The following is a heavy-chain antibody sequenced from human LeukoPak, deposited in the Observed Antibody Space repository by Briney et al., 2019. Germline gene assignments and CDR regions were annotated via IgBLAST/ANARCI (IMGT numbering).Heavy chain of an antibody. D-gene: IGHD3-9*01. V-gene: IGHV1-46*01. Sequence: ASVKVSCKASGYTFTSYYMHWVRQAPGQGLEWMGIINPSGGSTSYAQKFQGRVTMTRDTSTSTVYMELSSLRSEDTAVYYCATLFNYDILTGHYYFDYWGQGTLVTVSS. J-gene: IGHJ4*02. CDR3: ATLFNYDILTGHYYFDY. CDR1: GYTFTSYY. CDR2: INPSGGST.